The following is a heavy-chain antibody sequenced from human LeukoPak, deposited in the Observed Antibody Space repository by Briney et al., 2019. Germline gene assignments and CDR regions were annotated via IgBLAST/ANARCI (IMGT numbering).Heavy chain of an antibody. CDR1: GDSIKSYY. J-gene: IGHJ4*02. Sequence: SETLSLTXTVSGDSIKSYYWSWIRQPPGKGLEWIGSINYSGSTNYNPSLKSRVTFSVDTSKNQFSLRLSSVTAADTAVYYCARYPFDGYNYYFDYWGQGTLVTVSS. CDR2: INYSGST. CDR3: ARYPFDGYNYYFDY. D-gene: IGHD5-24*01. V-gene: IGHV4-59*01.